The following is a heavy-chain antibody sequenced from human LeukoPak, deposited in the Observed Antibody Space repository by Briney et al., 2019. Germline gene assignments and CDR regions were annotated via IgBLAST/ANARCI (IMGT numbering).Heavy chain of an antibody. V-gene: IGHV4-59*01. CDR1: GGSISSYY. J-gene: IGHJ6*02. D-gene: IGHD1-26*01. Sequence: SETLSLTCTVSGGSISSYYWSWIRQPPGKGLEWIGYIYYSGSTNYNPSLKSRVTMSVDTSKKQFSLKLSSVIAADTAVYYCARGSHGYYYGMDAWGQGTTVTVSS. CDR2: IYYSGST. CDR3: ARGSHGYYYGMDA.